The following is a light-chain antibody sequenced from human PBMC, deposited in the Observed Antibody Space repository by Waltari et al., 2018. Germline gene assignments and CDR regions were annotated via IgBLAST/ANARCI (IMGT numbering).Light chain of an antibody. CDR1: SSDGGGYND. V-gene: IGLV2-14*01. CDR2: DVD. Sequence: QSALTQPAFVSGSPGQSITISCTGTSSDGGGYNDVSWYQQHPGKAPKPLIYDVDNRPAGVSNRFSGSKSGNTASLTISGLQVEDEADYYCNSCTGDSTLIFGGGTKVTVL. CDR3: NSCTGDSTLI. J-gene: IGLJ2*01.